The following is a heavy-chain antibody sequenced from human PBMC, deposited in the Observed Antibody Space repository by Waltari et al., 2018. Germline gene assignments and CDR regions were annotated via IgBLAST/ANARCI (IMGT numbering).Heavy chain of an antibody. Sequence: EVQLVESGGGLVKPGGSLRLSCAASGFTFSSYSMNWVRQAPGKGLEWVSSISSSSSYIYYADSVKGRFTISRDNAKNSLYLQMNSLRAEDTAVYYCARAVPPEDIVVVVADNYYYYYMDVWGKGTTVTVSS. CDR1: GFTFSSYS. CDR3: ARAVPPEDIVVVVADNYYYYYMDV. J-gene: IGHJ6*03. CDR2: ISSSSSYI. D-gene: IGHD2-15*01. V-gene: IGHV3-21*01.